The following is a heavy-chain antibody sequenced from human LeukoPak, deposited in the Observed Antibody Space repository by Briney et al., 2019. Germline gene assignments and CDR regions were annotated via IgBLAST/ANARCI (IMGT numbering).Heavy chain of an antibody. D-gene: IGHD2-15*01. Sequence: PSETLSLTCTVPGDSISSYYWSWIRQPPGKGLEWIGYIYSKGRTNYNTSLKSRVTESVDTSKNQFSLNLSAVTAADTAVYYCAKIYADATFHYWGQGTLVTVSS. CDR1: GDSISSYY. V-gene: IGHV4-59*01. CDR3: AKIYADATFHY. J-gene: IGHJ4*02. CDR2: IYSKGRT.